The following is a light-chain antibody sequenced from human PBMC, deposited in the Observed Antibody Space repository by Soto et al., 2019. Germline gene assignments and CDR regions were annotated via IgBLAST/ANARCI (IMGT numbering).Light chain of an antibody. CDR3: QQYKSSPLT. Sequence: DIQMTQSPSTLSAFVGDRVTITCRANQSISSWLAWYQQKPGKAPNLLIYEASSLQSGVPSRFSGSGSGAEFTLTISSLQPDAFATYYCQQYKSSPLTFGGGTKVEIK. CDR2: EAS. J-gene: IGKJ4*01. CDR1: QSISSW. V-gene: IGKV1-5*01.